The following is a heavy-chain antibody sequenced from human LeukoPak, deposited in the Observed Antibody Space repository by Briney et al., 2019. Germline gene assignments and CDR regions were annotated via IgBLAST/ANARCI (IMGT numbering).Heavy chain of an antibody. Sequence: GGSLRLSCEASGFTFSSYAMAWVRQAPGKGLEWVSAISGSGGSTYYADSVKGRFTISRDNSKNTLYLQMNSLRAEDTAVYYCAKDRSYYDSSGLFDYWGQGTLVTVSS. CDR1: GFTFSSYA. CDR2: ISGSGGST. J-gene: IGHJ4*02. CDR3: AKDRSYYDSSGLFDY. V-gene: IGHV3-23*01. D-gene: IGHD3-22*01.